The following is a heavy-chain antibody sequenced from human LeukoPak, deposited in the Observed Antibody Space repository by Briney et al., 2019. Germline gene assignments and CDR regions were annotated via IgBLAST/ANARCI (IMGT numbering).Heavy chain of an antibody. CDR3: ARGVGYCSSTSCSSRFDP. D-gene: IGHD2-2*01. V-gene: IGHV1-3*01. CDR2: INAGNGNT. Sequence: ASVKVSCKASGYTFTSYAMHWVRQAPGQRLEWMGWINAGNGNTKYSQKFQGRVTITRDTSASTAYMELSSLRSEDTAVYYCARGVGYCSSTSCSSRFDPWGQGTLVTVSS. J-gene: IGHJ5*02. CDR1: GYTFTSYA.